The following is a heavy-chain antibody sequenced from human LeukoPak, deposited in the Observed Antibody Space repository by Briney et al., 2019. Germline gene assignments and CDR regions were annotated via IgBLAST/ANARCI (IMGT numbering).Heavy chain of an antibody. CDR1: GFTFDDYA. J-gene: IGHJ4*02. CDR2: ISGDGGST. D-gene: IGHD5-24*01. CDR3: AKDIWPGWWLQLDY. V-gene: IGHV3-43*02. Sequence: PGGSLRLSCAASGFTFDDYAMHWVRRAPGKGLEWVSLISGDGGSTYYEDSVKGQFTISRDNSKNSLYLQMNSLRTEDTALYYCAKDIWPGWWLQLDYWGQGTLVTVSS.